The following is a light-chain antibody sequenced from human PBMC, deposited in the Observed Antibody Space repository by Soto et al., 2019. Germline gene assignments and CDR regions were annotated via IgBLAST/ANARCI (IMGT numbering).Light chain of an antibody. J-gene: IGKJ2*01. CDR2: DAS. CDR1: QSISQY. Sequence: DIQMTQSPSSLSAYVGDRVTITCRASQSISQYLAWYQQKPGKAPKLLIYDASSLEGGIPSRFSGSGSGTKFTLTISSLQPADFATYYCQQYNSESTFGQGTKLGIK. CDR3: QQYNSEST. V-gene: IGKV1-5*01.